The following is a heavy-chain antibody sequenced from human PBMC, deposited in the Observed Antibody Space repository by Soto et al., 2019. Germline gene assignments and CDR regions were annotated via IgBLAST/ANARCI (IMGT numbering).Heavy chain of an antibody. J-gene: IGHJ4*02. CDR2: ISAHNGHT. CDR3: ARDGGVWPDH. V-gene: IGHV1-18*01. Sequence: GASVKVSCKASGYTFPSYGISWIRPAPGQGLVWMGWISAHNGHTKYTQNFQGRVTMTTDISTSTAHMELRGLRSDDTAVYYGARDGGVWPDHWGQGTLVTVS. D-gene: IGHD3-3*01. CDR1: GYTFPSYG.